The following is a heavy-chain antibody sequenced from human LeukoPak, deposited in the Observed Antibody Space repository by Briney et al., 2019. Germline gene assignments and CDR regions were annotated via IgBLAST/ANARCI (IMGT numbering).Heavy chain of an antibody. D-gene: IGHD2-15*01. V-gene: IGHV3-30*18. CDR3: AKGWRSYGMDV. CDR2: ISYDGSNK. CDR1: GFTFSSYG. Sequence: GGSLRLSCAASGFTFSSYGMHWVRQAPGEGLEWVAVISYDGSNKYYADSVKGRFTISRDNTKNTLYLQMNSLRAEDTAVYYCAKGWRSYGMDVWGQGTTVTVSS. J-gene: IGHJ6*02.